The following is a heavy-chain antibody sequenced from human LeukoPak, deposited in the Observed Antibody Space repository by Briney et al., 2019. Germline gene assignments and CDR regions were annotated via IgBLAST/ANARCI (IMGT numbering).Heavy chain of an antibody. J-gene: IGHJ4*02. CDR2: ISAYNGNT. V-gene: IGHV1-18*01. CDR3: ARVRIVVVPAAMPVFDY. Sequence: GASVKVSCKASGYTFTSYGISWVRQAPGQGLEWMGWISAYNGNTNYAQKLQGRVTMTTDASTSTAYMELRSLRSEDTAVYYCARVRIVVVPAAMPVFDYWGQGTLVTVSS. D-gene: IGHD2-2*01. CDR1: GYTFTSYG.